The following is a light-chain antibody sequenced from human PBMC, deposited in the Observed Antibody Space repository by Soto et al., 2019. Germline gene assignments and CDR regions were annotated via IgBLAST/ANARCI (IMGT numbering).Light chain of an antibody. CDR2: VAS. CDR3: QQSYGTPIT. CDR1: QGISRY. J-gene: IGKJ5*01. V-gene: IGKV1-39*01. Sequence: DIHMTQSPYSVSASVGDRVAITCRASQGISRYLNWYQQKPGKAPNLLIYVASSLQSEVPSRFSGSGSGTDFTLTITILQHEDFATYYCQQSYGTPITFGQATRLE.